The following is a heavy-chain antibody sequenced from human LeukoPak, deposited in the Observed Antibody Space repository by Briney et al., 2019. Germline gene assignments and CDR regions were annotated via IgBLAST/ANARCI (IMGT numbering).Heavy chain of an antibody. D-gene: IGHD3-3*01. J-gene: IGHJ4*02. Sequence: PGGSLRLSCAASGFTFSSYAMSWVRQAPGKGLEWVSAISGSGGSTYYADSVKGRFTISRDNSKNTLYLQMNSLRAEDTAVYCCAKVPRLVSYDSVDYWGQGTLVTVSS. V-gene: IGHV3-23*01. CDR3: AKVPRLVSYDSVDY. CDR2: ISGSGGST. CDR1: GFTFSSYA.